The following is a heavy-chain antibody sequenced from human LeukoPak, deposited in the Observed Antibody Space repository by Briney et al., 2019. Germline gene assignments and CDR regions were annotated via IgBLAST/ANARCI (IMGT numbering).Heavy chain of an antibody. CDR3: ARDATPYSGIDY. D-gene: IGHD1-26*01. V-gene: IGHV1-46*01. CDR1: GYTFTSYY. J-gene: IGHJ4*02. CDR2: INPSGSST. Sequence: ASVKVSCKASGYTFTSYYMHWVRQAPGQGLEWMGLINPSGSSTSYAQKFQGRLSLTRDMSTSTAYMELRSLRSDDTAVYYCARDATPYSGIDYWGQGTLVTVSS.